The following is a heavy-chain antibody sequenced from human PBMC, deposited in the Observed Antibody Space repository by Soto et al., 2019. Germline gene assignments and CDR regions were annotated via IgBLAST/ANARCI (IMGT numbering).Heavy chain of an antibody. CDR3: ARDLVAVSGGVYSGSSGGYFFDF. V-gene: IGHV3-11*01. CDR1: GFTFSDYY. D-gene: IGHD6-6*01. Sequence: QVQLVESGGGLVKPGGSLRLSCAASGFTFSDYYMSWIRQAPGKGLEWVSYISNSGRTLYYADSMKGRFTISRDNARNTLLLQMNSLRSDDTAVYYCARDLVAVSGGVYSGSSGGYFFDFWGQGTLVTVSS. J-gene: IGHJ4*02. CDR2: ISNSGRTL.